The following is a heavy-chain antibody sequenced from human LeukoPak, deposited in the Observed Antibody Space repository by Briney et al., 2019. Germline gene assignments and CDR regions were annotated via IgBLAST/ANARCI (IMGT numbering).Heavy chain of an antibody. Sequence: GGSLRLSCAASGFTFSSYGMHWVRQAPGKGLEWVGFISSKAYGGTTEYAASVKGRFTISRDDSKSIAYLQMNSLKTEDTAVYYCTRPVVVPAARGYYYYYMDVWGKGTTVTVSS. D-gene: IGHD2-2*01. V-gene: IGHV3-49*04. CDR1: GFTFSSYG. J-gene: IGHJ6*03. CDR2: ISSKAYGGTT. CDR3: TRPVVVPAARGYYYYYMDV.